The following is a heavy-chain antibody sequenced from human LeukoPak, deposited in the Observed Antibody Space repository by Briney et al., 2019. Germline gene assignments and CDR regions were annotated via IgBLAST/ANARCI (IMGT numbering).Heavy chain of an antibody. CDR3: VKDPGRDSSGWYAF. V-gene: IGHV3-33*06. J-gene: IGHJ5*01. D-gene: IGHD6-19*01. CDR1: GFIFCSYG. Sequence: PGGSLRLSCAASGFIFCSYGMHWVRQAPGKGLEWVAVVWYDGSNKYYADSVKGRFTISRDNSKNTLYLQMNSLRAEDTAVYYCVKDPGRDSSGWYAFWGQGTLVTVSS. CDR2: VWYDGSNK.